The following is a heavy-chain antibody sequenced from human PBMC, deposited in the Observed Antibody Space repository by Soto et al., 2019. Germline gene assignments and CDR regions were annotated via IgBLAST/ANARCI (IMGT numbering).Heavy chain of an antibody. J-gene: IGHJ4*02. Sequence: GGSLRLSCTASGFTFGDYAMSWVRQAPGKGLEWVGFIRSKAYGGTTEYAASVKGRFTISRDDSKSIAYLQMNSLKTEETAVYYCNGKGSCRGGSCYGGDYWGQGTLVTVSS. CDR3: NGKGSCRGGSCYGGDY. D-gene: IGHD2-15*01. CDR1: GFTFGDYA. V-gene: IGHV3-49*04. CDR2: IRSKAYGGTT.